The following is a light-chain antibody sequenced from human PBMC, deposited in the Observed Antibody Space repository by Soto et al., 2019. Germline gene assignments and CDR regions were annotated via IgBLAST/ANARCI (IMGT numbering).Light chain of an antibody. J-gene: IGLJ2*01. CDR1: SSNIGNNP. Sequence: QSVLTQPPSASATPGQRVTISCSGSSSNIGNNPVHWYQQLPGTAPKLLINTNNQRPSWVPDRFSSSKSGTSASLAIAGLQPEDEADYYCAAWDDSLNGHLFSGGTKLTVL. CDR2: TNN. CDR3: AAWDDSLNGHL. V-gene: IGLV1-44*01.